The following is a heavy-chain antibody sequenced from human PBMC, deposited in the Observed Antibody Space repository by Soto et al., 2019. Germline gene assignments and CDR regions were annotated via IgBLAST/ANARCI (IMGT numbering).Heavy chain of an antibody. CDR1: GFTFSSYA. CDR2: ISGSGGST. V-gene: IGHV3-23*01. CDR3: AKCVTGSHDRFSL. D-gene: IGHD1-1*01. J-gene: IGHJ4*02. Sequence: PGGSLRLACAVSGFTFSSYAMSWVRQAPGKGLEWVSAISGSGGSTYYADSVKGRFTISRDNSKNTPYLQMNSLRAEDPSVYDFAKCVTGSHDRFSLWAQGTLDTGSS.